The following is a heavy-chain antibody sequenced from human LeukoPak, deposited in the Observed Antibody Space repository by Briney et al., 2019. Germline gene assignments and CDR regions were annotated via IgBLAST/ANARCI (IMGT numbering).Heavy chain of an antibody. CDR1: GGSFSGYY. Sequence: PSETLSLTCAVYGGSFSGYYWSWIRQPPGKGLEWMGEINHSGSTNYNPSLKSRVTISVDTSKNQFSLKLSSVTAADTAVYYCARGRGYSYNIFDYWGQGTLVTVSS. J-gene: IGHJ4*02. CDR3: ARGRGYSYNIFDY. CDR2: INHSGST. V-gene: IGHV4-34*01. D-gene: IGHD5-18*01.